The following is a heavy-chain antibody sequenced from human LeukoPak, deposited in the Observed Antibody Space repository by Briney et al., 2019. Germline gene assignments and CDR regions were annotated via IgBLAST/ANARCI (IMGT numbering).Heavy chain of an antibody. Sequence: GGSLRLSCAASGFTFSAYDMNWVPQAPGKGLEWVSYISRDSAFVYYADSVKGRLTISRDNAKNSLYLQMESLRGEDTAVYYCARDDASTARASGMDVWGIGTTVTVSS. D-gene: IGHD6-6*01. V-gene: IGHV3-21*01. CDR3: ARDDASTARASGMDV. CDR2: ISRDSAFV. J-gene: IGHJ6*04. CDR1: GFTFSAYD.